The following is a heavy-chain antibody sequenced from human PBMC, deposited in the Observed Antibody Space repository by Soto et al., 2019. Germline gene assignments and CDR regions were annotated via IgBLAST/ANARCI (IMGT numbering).Heavy chain of an antibody. CDR1: GGSISSSSYY. D-gene: IGHD3-3*01. CDR3: ARRGALYDFWSGYYVRDY. J-gene: IGHJ4*02. V-gene: IGHV4-39*01. Sequence: SETLSLTCTVSGGSISSSSYYWGWIRQPPGKGLEWIGSIYYSGSTYYNPSLKSRVTISVDTSKNQFSLKLSSVTAADTAVYYCARRGALYDFWSGYYVRDYWGQGTLVTVSS. CDR2: IYYSGST.